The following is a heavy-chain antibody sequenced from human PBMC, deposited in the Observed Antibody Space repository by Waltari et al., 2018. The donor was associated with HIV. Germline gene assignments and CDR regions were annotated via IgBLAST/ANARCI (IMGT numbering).Heavy chain of an antibody. Sequence: QVQLVQSGAEVKKPGASVKVSCKASGYTFTSYGISWVRQAPGQGLEWMGWINAYKGNRHDAPRVQGRGTRTTDKSTSTGAWELRSLSSYDTAVYYCARVACTEYNWNDGGYYYYNMDVGGQGTTVTVSS. CDR1: GYTFTSYG. CDR2: INAYKGNR. CDR3: ARVACTEYNWNDGGYYYYNMDV. D-gene: IGHD1-20*01. V-gene: IGHV1-18*01. J-gene: IGHJ6*02.